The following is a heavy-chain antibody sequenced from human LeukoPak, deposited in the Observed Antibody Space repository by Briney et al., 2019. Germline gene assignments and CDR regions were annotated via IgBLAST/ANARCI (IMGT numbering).Heavy chain of an antibody. CDR2: IKQDGSEK. D-gene: IGHD2-21*01. CDR3: ARYCGGDCYGLDV. Sequence: GGSLRLSCTASGFTFSSYWMSWVRQAPGKGLEWVANIKQDGSEKDYVDSVKGRFTISRDNAKNSLHLQMNSLRAEDTALYYCARYCGGDCYGLDVWGQGTTVTVSS. J-gene: IGHJ6*02. CDR1: GFTFSSYW. V-gene: IGHV3-7*01.